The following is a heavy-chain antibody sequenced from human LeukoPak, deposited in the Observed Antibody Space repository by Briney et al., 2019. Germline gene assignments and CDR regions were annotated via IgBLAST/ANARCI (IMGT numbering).Heavy chain of an antibody. Sequence: GGSLRLSCAASGFTFSSHWMHWVRQAPGKGLEWLSYINIGGTNTHYADSVKGRFTISGDNAKKSLYLEMNNLRAEDTAVYYCATDGAGFDTWGQGVLVTVSS. V-gene: IGHV3-48*04. J-gene: IGHJ5*02. CDR2: INIGGTNT. CDR1: GFTFSSHW. CDR3: ATDGAGFDT.